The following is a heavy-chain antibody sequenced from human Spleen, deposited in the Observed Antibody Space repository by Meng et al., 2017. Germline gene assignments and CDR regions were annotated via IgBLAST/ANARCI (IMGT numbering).Heavy chain of an antibody. D-gene: IGHD3-10*01. V-gene: IGHV4-39*07. CDR2: VYHTGST. CDR1: GDSINRGSYY. J-gene: IGHJ4*02. CDR3: ARDYTYSYHSGRNMFGH. Sequence: SETLSLTCTVSGDSINRGSYYWAWIRQVPGKGLEWIGSVYHTGSTRQNPALQSRATISVDTSKNQFFLKLASVTAADTAIYYCARDYTYSYHSGRNMFGHWGQGTLVTVSS.